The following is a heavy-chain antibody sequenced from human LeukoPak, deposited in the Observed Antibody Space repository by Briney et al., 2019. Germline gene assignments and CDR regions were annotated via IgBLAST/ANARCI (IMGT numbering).Heavy chain of an antibody. D-gene: IGHD3-9*01. CDR3: AGGLRYFDLYY. CDR2: IYYSGST. V-gene: IGHV4-59*08. CDR1: GGSISSYY. J-gene: IGHJ4*02. Sequence: PSETLSLTCTVSGGSISSYYWSWIRQPPGKGLEWIGYIYYSGSTIYNPSLKSRVTISVDTSKNQFSLKLSSVTAADTAVYYCAGGLRYFDLYYWGQGTLVTVSS.